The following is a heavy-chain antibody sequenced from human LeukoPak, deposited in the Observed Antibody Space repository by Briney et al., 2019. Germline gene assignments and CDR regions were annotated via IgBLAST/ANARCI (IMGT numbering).Heavy chain of an antibody. CDR1: GVSISNTGYY. J-gene: IGHJ4*02. CDR3: AGFHGSVTYTYFDS. CDR2: IFYSGSA. D-gene: IGHD3-10*01. Sequence: SETLPLTCTVSGVSISNTGYYWGWVRQPPGKGLEWIGTIFYSGSAYYTPSLRSRVSMSLDTSKNQLSLNLNSVTAADTALYFCAGFHGSVTYTYFDSWGQGTLVTVSS. V-gene: IGHV4-39*01.